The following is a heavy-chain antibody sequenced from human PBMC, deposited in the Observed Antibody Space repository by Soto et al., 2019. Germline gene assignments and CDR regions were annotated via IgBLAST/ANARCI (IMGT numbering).Heavy chain of an antibody. CDR2: IYYSGST. Sequence: PSETLSLTCTVSGGSISSYCWSWIRQPPGKGLEWTGYIYYSGSTNYNPSLKSRVTISVDTSKNQFSLKLSSVTAADTAVYYCARDRRQYYDSSGPKGAFDIWGQGTMVTVSS. V-gene: IGHV4-59*13. CDR1: GGSISSYC. J-gene: IGHJ3*02. D-gene: IGHD3-22*01. CDR3: ARDRRQYYDSSGPKGAFDI.